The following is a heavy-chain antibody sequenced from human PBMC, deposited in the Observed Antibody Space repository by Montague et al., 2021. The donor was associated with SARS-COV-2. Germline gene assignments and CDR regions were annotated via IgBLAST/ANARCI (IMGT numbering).Heavy chain of an antibody. J-gene: IGHJ4*02. CDR2: LSSDESLE. Sequence: SLRLSCAASGFTFNRNSMHWVRQAPGKGLEWLALLSSDESLERYAESVSGRFTISRDNSKSTVFLQMNSLRPEDTAVYYCARGENLTGFLVDYWGQGTLVTVSS. V-gene: IGHV3-30*04. CDR1: GFTFNRNS. D-gene: IGHD7-27*01. CDR3: ARGENLTGFLVDY.